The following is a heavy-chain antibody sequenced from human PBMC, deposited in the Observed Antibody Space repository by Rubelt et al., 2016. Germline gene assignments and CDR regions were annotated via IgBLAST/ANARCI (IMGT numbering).Heavy chain of an antibody. V-gene: IGHV3-7*01. CDR2: IKDDGNEK. D-gene: IGHD3/OR15-3a*01. CDR1: GFTFNSYT. J-gene: IGHJ3*01. Sequence: GGGVVQPGRSLRLSCAASGFTFNSYTMHWFRQAPGKGLEWVANIKDDGNEKNYVDSVKGRFTISRDNAKNSLYLQMNSLRAEDTAVYYCATYSHWGRGTGFEWWGQGTMVTVSS. CDR3: ATYSHWGRGTGFEW.